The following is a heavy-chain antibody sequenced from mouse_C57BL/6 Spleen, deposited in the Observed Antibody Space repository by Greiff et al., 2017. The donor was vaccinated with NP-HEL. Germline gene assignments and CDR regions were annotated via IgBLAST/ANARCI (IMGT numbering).Heavy chain of an antibody. CDR1: GFNIKDDY. CDR3: TPYGNGFAY. D-gene: IGHD2-1*01. J-gene: IGHJ3*01. V-gene: IGHV14-4*01. Sequence: EVQLQQSGAELVRPGASVKLSCTASGFNIKDDYMHWVKQRPEQGLEWIGWIDPENGDTEYASKFQGKATITADTSSNTAYLQLSSLTSEDAAVDYCTPYGNGFAYWGQGTLVTVSA. CDR2: IDPENGDT.